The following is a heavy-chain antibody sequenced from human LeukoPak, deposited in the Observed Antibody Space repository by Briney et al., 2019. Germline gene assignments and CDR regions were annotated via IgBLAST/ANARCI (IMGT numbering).Heavy chain of an antibody. V-gene: IGHV1-3*01. J-gene: IGHJ4*02. CDR2: INAGNGNT. Sequence: ASVKVSCKASGYTFTSYAMHWVRQAPGQRLEWMGWINAGNGNTEYSQKFQGRVTITRDTSASTAYMELSSLRSEDTAVYYCARVVRGYSYGTFDYWGQGTLVTVSS. CDR3: ARVVRGYSYGTFDY. D-gene: IGHD5-18*01. CDR1: GYTFTSYA.